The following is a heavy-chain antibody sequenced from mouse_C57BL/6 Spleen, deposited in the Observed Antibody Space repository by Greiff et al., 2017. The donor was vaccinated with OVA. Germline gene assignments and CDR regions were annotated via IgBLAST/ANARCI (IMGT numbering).Heavy chain of an antibody. CDR3: ARHGDYDGVDY. J-gene: IGHJ2*01. CDR1: GFTFSSYG. V-gene: IGHV5-6*01. CDR2: ISSGGSYT. D-gene: IGHD2-4*01. Sequence: EVQRVESGGDLVKPGGSLKLSCAASGFTFSSYGMSWVRQTPDKRLEWVATISSGGSYTYYPDSVKGRFTISRDNAKNTLYLQMSSLKSEDTAMYYCARHGDYDGVDYWGQGTTLTVSS.